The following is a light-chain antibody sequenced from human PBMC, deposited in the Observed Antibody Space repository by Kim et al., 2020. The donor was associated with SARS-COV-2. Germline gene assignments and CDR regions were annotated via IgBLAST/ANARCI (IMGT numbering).Light chain of an antibody. Sequence: ASVGDRVTITCRASQQIGNYLAWYQQKPGKVPNLLISDAFALRPGVPSRFIGSGSGTDFTLTITSLQPEDVATYYCQKYNSAPWTFGQGTKVDIK. CDR3: QKYNSAPWT. CDR1: QQIGNY. J-gene: IGKJ1*01. V-gene: IGKV1-27*01. CDR2: DAF.